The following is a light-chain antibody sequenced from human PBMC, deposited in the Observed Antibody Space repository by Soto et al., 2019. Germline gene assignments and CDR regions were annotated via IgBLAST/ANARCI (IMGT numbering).Light chain of an antibody. V-gene: IGLV2-14*01. J-gene: IGLJ1*01. CDR3: SSYTSSSTDYV. CDR1: NSDVGGYNY. CDR2: NVS. Sequence: QSALTQPASVSGSPGQSITISCTGTNSDVGGYNYVSWYQQHPGKAPKLMIYNVSNRPSGVSNRFSGSKSGNTASLTISGLQAEDEADYYCSSYTSSSTDYVFGTGTKLTVL.